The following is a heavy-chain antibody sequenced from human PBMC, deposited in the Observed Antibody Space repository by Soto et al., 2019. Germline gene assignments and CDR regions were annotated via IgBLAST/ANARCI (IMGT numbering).Heavy chain of an antibody. CDR2: IIPIFGTA. CDR1: GGTFSSYA. J-gene: IGHJ6*02. V-gene: IGHV1-69*01. CDR3: ARGRCSGGGCYSGYSVYYYYGMDV. D-gene: IGHD2-15*01. Sequence: QVQLVQSGAEVKKPGSSVKVSCKASGGTFSSYAISWVRQAPGQGLELMGGIIPIFGTANYAQKCQGRVTIPEDESASTAYMELSSLRSEDTAVYYCARGRCSGGGCYSGYSVYYYYGMDVWGQGTTVTVSS.